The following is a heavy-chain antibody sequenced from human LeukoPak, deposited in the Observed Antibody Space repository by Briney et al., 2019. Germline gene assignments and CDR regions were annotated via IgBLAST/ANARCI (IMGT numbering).Heavy chain of an antibody. CDR3: AKDRKSIAVAGGIDY. Sequence: GGSLRLSCAASGFTFDDYAMHWVRQAPGRGLEWVSGISRNSGTIGYADSVKGRFTISRDNAKNSLYLQMNGLRAEDTALYYCAKDRKSIAVAGGIDYWGQGTLVTVSS. J-gene: IGHJ4*02. D-gene: IGHD6-19*01. V-gene: IGHV3-9*01. CDR2: ISRNSGTI. CDR1: GFTFDDYA.